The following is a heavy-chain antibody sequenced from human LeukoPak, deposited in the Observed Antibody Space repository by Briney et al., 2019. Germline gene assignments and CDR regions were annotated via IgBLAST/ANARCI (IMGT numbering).Heavy chain of an antibody. CDR1: GFTFSSYS. D-gene: IGHD6-19*01. J-gene: IGHJ4*02. CDR2: IDSSSTTV. Sequence: GGSLRLSCAASGFTFSSYSMNWVRQAPGKGLEWVSYIDSSSTTVLYADSVKGRFTISRDNAKNSLYLQMNSLRDEDTAVYYCARRGYSSGWYFDYWGQGTLVTVSS. V-gene: IGHV3-48*02. CDR3: ARRGYSSGWYFDY.